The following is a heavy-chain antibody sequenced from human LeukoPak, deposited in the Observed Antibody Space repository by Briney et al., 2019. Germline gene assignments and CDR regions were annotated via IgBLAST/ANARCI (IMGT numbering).Heavy chain of an antibody. CDR2: ISAYNGNT. V-gene: IGHV1-18*01. Sequence: ASVKVSCXASGYTFTSYGISRVRQAHGQGLEWMGWISAYNGNTNYAQKLQGRVTMTTDTSTSTAYMELRSLRSDDTAVYYCARDYGSGSYPGEDAFDIWGQGTMVTVSS. CDR3: ARDYGSGSYPGEDAFDI. J-gene: IGHJ3*02. D-gene: IGHD3-10*01. CDR1: GYTFTSYG.